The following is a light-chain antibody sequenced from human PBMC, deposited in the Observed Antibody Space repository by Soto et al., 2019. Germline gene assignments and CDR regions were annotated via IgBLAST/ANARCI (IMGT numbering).Light chain of an antibody. V-gene: IGLV2-11*01. CDR3: CSFAGGLFV. Sequence: QSVLTQARSVSGSPGQSVTVSCTGTNSNIGSHNYVSWYQQRPGKAPKLMIHDVTERPSGVPDRFSGSKSGNTASLTISGLQAEDEAEYFCCSFAGGLFVFGTGTKVTVL. CDR1: NSNIGSHNY. J-gene: IGLJ1*01. CDR2: DVT.